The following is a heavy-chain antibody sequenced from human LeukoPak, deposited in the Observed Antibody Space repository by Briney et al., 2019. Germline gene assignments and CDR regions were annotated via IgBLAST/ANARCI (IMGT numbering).Heavy chain of an antibody. CDR1: GGSISSGSYY. J-gene: IGHJ5*02. V-gene: IGHV4-61*02. Sequence: PSETLSLTCTVSGGSISSGSYYWSWIRQPAGKGLEWIGRIYTSGSTNYNPSLKSRVTISVDTSKSQFSLKLSSVTAADTAVYYCASGYSSGYNWFDPWGQGTLVTVSS. CDR2: IYTSGST. D-gene: IGHD6-19*01. CDR3: ASGYSSGYNWFDP.